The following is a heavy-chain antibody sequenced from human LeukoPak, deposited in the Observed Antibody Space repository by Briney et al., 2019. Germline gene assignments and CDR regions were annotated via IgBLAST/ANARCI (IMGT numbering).Heavy chain of an antibody. J-gene: IGHJ5*02. CDR2: INPKSGGT. CDR3: ERSPKRSPNWFPP. CDR1: GYTFTGYY. V-gene: IGHV1-2*02. Sequence: ASVTVSLKSSGYTFTGYYIHWVRQAPGQGLEWMGWINPKSGGTNNAQKFQGRVTMTRETSISTASMELSSLRSDDTTIYYCERSPKRSPNWFPPWGRGTLVTVSS.